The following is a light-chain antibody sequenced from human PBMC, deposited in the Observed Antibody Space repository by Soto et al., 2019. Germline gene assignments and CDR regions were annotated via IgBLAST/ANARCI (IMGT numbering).Light chain of an antibody. V-gene: IGLV9-49*01. J-gene: IGLJ1*01. CDR2: VGTGGIVG. CDR1: SGYSNYK. Sequence: QLVLTQPPSASASLGASVTLTCTLSSGYSNYKVDWYQQRPGKGPRFVMRVGTGGIVGSKGDGIRDRFSVLGSGLNRYLTIKNIQEEDESDYHCGADHSSGSNFVYVFGTGTKVTVL. CDR3: GADHSSGSNFVYV.